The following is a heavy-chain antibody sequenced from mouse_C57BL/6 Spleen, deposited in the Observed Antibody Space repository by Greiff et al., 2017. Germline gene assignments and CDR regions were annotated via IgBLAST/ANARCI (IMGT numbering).Heavy chain of an antibody. CDR1: GYTFTSYW. D-gene: IGHD2-3*01. CDR3: ARYDGYYHYAMDY. Sequence: VQLQQPGAELVMPGASVKLSCKASGYTFTSYWMHWVKQRPGQGLEWIGEIDPSDSYTNYNQKFKGKATLTVDKSSSTAYMQLSSLTSEDSAVYYCARYDGYYHYAMDYWGQGTSVTVSS. V-gene: IGHV1-69*01. CDR2: IDPSDSYT. J-gene: IGHJ4*01.